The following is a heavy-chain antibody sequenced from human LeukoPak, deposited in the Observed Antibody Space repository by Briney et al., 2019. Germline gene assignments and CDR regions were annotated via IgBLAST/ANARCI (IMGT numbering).Heavy chain of an antibody. CDR1: GGTFSSYA. V-gene: IGHV1-69*04. CDR2: IIPILGIA. D-gene: IGHD2-2*02. Sequence: APVKVSCKASGGTFSSYAISWVRQAPGQGLEWMGRIIPILGIANYAQKFQGRVTITADKSTSTAYMELSSLRSEDTAVYYCAREGTDCSSTSCYTDDYWGQGTLVTVSS. J-gene: IGHJ4*02. CDR3: AREGTDCSSTSCYTDDY.